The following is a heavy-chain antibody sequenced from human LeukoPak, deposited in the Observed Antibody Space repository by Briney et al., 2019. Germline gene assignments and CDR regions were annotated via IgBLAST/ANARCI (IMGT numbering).Heavy chain of an antibody. D-gene: IGHD3-3*01. J-gene: IGHJ3*02. Sequence: SETLSLTCTVSGGSISSYYWSWIRQPAGKGLERIGRIYSRGSTNYSPSLKSRVTMSLDTSKNQFSLRLSSLTAADTALYYCARGRFCSADICSGGDAFDIWGQGTMVSVSS. CDR2: IYSRGST. CDR1: GGSISSYY. CDR3: ARGRFCSADICSGGDAFDI. V-gene: IGHV4-4*07.